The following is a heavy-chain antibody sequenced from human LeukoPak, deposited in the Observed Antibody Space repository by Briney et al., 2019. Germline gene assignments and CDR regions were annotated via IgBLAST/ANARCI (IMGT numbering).Heavy chain of an antibody. CDR1: GFTFSSYA. CDR2: IAYDGSNK. V-gene: IGHV3-30-3*01. J-gene: IGHJ4*02. D-gene: IGHD3-22*01. Sequence: PGRPLRLSCAASGFTFSSYAMHWVRQAPGKGLEWVAVIAYDGSNKYYADSVKGRFTISRDNSKNTLYLQMNSLRAEDTAVYYCSALKRITMIVVRDYWGQGTLVTVSS. CDR3: SALKRITMIVVRDY.